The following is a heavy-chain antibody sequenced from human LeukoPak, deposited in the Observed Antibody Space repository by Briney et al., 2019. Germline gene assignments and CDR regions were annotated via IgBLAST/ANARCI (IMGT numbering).Heavy chain of an antibody. CDR1: GYTFTTYW. CDR3: ARQVASGNFDS. J-gene: IGHJ4*02. V-gene: IGHV5-51*01. D-gene: IGHD5-12*01. Sequence: GESLKISCKGSGYTFTTYWIGWVRQMPGKGLEWMGIIYPGDSDTRYSPSFQGQVTMSVDMSISTAYLQWSSLRASDTAMYYCARQVASGNFDSWGQGTRVTVSS. CDR2: IYPGDSDT.